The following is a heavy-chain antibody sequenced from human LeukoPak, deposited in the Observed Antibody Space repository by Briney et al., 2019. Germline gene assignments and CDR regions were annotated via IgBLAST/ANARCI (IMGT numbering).Heavy chain of an antibody. D-gene: IGHD3-10*01. CDR3: AKDRTMVRGVIGGFDY. V-gene: IGHV3-23*01. CDR1: GFKFSDHY. J-gene: IGHJ4*02. Sequence: GGSQRLSCAASGFKFSDHYIDWVRQAPGKGLEWVSAISGSGGSTYYADSVKGRFTISRDNSKNTLYLQMNSLRAEDTAVYYCAKDRTMVRGVIGGFDYWGQGTLVTVSS. CDR2: ISGSGGST.